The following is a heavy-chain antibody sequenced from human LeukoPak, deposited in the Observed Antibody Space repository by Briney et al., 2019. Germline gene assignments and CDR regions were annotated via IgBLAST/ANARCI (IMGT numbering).Heavy chain of an antibody. CDR1: GFTLSSYW. CDR3: ARGDYDILTGYYNLGDY. Sequence: TGGSLRLSCAASGFTLSSYWMSWVHQAPGKGVEWVANIKQDGSEKYYVDSVKGRFTISRDNAKNSLYLQMNSLRAEDTAVYYCARGDYDILTGYYNLGDYWGQGTLVTVSS. CDR2: IKQDGSEK. D-gene: IGHD3-9*01. J-gene: IGHJ4*02. V-gene: IGHV3-7*01.